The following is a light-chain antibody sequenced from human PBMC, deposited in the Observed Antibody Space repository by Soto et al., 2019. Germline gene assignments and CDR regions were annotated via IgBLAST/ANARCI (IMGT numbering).Light chain of an antibody. V-gene: IGKV3-20*01. CDR1: ESVSSSF. CDR2: RTS. J-gene: IGKJ1*01. CDR3: QHYGNSLWT. Sequence: EVVLTQSPGTLSLSPGERATLSCSSSESVSSSFLTWYQQKPGQAPRLLIYRTSNRVTGIPDRFSGSGSGTDFTLTISRLEPEDFAVYFCQHYGNSLWTFGQGTKVDI.